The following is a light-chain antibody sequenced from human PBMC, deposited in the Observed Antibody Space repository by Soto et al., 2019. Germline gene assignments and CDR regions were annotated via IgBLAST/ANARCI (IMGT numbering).Light chain of an antibody. CDR3: SSYANSKGV. CDR2: EVS. J-gene: IGLJ1*01. CDR1: SSDVGGYNY. V-gene: IGLV2-8*01. Sequence: QSALTQPPSASGSPGQSVTISCTGTSSDVGGYNYVSWYQQHPGKAPKLMIYEVSKRPSGVPDRFSGSKSGNTASLTVSGLQAEDEADYYCSSYANSKGVFGTGTKLTVL.